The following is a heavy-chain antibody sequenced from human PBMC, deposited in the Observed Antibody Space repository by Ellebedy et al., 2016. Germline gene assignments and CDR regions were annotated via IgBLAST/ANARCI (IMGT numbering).Heavy chain of an antibody. J-gene: IGHJ4*02. D-gene: IGHD5-12*01. V-gene: IGHV3-7*01. CDR1: GFSFSRYK. CDR3: ARSGIDFDY. Sequence: GGSLRLSXAASGFSFSRYKMTWVRQAPGKGLEWVANIKPGGSEKYYLDSVEGRFTISRDDAKSAVYLQMTGLRADDTGFYYCARSGIDFDYWGQGALVTVSS. CDR2: IKPGGSEK.